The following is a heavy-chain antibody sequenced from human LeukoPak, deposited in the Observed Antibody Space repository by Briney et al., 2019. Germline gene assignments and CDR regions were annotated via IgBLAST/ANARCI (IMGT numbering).Heavy chain of an antibody. J-gene: IGHJ5*02. Sequence: ASVKVSCKVSGYTLAELSMHWVRQAPGKGLEWMGGFDPEDGETIYAQNFQGRVTITADTSTNTAYMELSSLRSEDTAFYYCVREGYCSGGVCYGNWLDPWGQGTLVTVSS. CDR3: VREGYCSGGVCYGNWLDP. D-gene: IGHD2-15*01. CDR2: FDPEDGET. V-gene: IGHV1-24*01. CDR1: GYTLAELS.